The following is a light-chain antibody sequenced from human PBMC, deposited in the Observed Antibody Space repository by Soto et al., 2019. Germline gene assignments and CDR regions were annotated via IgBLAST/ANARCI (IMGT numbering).Light chain of an antibody. CDR3: AAWGDTLTAVL. V-gene: IGLV1-44*01. Sequence: QSVLTQPPSASGTPGQSVTISCSGGSSNIGSNTVNWYQQLSGAAPKLVIHNNDQRPSGVPDRFSGSKSDTSASLAISGLQSADEADYYCAAWGDTLTAVLFGGGTKLTVL. CDR2: NND. CDR1: SSNIGSNT. J-gene: IGLJ3*02.